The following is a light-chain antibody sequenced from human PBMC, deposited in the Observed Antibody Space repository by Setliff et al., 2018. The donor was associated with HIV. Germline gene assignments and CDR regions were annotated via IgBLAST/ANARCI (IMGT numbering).Light chain of an antibody. CDR2: EVS. CDR3: SSYINRNTKVV. V-gene: IGLV2-14*01. Sequence: QSALPQPASVSGSPGQSITISCTGTSSDVGGYNYVSWYQQHPGKAPKLMIYEVSNRPSGVSNRFSGSKSGNTASLTISGLQAEDEADYYCSSYINRNTKVVFGGGTKVTVL. CDR1: SSDVGGYNY. J-gene: IGLJ3*02.